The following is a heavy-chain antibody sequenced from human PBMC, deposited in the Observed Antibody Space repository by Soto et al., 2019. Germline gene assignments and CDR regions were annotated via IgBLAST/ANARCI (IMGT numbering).Heavy chain of an antibody. Sequence: PGGSLRLSCAASGFTFSSYAMHWVRQAPGKGLEWVAVISYDGSNKYYADSVKGRFTISRDNSKNTLYLQMNSLRAEDTAVYYCAREGTGLAVPYWGQGTLVTVSS. J-gene: IGHJ4*02. D-gene: IGHD2-2*01. CDR3: AREGTGLAVPY. V-gene: IGHV3-30-3*01. CDR2: ISYDGSNK. CDR1: GFTFSSYA.